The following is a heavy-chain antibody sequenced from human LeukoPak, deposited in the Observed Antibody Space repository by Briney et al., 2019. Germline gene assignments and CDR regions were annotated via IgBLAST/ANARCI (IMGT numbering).Heavy chain of an antibody. J-gene: IGHJ4*02. V-gene: IGHV5-51*01. D-gene: IGHD5-12*01. CDR3: ARQAIVGTAAFDY. CDR1: GYSFATYW. CDR2: IYPGDSDS. Sequence: GESLKISCRGSGYSFATYWIGWVRQMPGKGLEWMGIIYPGDSDSRYSPSFQGLVTMSVDKSISTAYLQWSSLKASDTAMYYCARQAIVGTAAFDYWGQGSLVTVSS.